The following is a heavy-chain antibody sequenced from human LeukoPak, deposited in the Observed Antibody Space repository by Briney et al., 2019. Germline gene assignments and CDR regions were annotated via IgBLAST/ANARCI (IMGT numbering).Heavy chain of an antibody. CDR1: GGSFSGYY. CDR3: ARGPPRRQLAPRYFDY. V-gene: IGHV4-34*01. D-gene: IGHD6-13*01. Sequence: PSETLSLTCAVYGGSFSGYYWSWIRQPPGKGLEWIGEINHSGSTNYNPSLKSRVTISVDTSKNQFSLKLSSVTAADTAVYYCARGPPRRQLAPRYFDYWGQGTLVTVSS. J-gene: IGHJ4*02. CDR2: INHSGST.